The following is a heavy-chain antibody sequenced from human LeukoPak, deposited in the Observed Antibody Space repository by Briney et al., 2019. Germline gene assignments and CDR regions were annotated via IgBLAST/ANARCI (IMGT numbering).Heavy chain of an antibody. J-gene: IGHJ4*02. CDR1: GFTFSSYA. Sequence: GGSLRLSCAASGFTFSSYAMSWVRQAPGKGLEWVSAISGSGGSTYYADSVKGRFTISRDNSKNTLYLQMNSLRAEDTAVYYCAKLGHQDCSSTSCYGVNDYWGQGTLVTVSS. CDR3: AKLGHQDCSSTSCYGVNDY. CDR2: ISGSGGST. V-gene: IGHV3-23*01. D-gene: IGHD2-2*01.